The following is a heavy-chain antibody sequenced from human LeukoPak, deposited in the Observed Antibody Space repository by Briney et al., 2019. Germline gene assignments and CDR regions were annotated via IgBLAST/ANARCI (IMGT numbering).Heavy chain of an antibody. V-gene: IGHV4-34*01. D-gene: IGHD2-2*01. CDR2: INHSGST. CDR3: ASDYCSSTSCYFFDH. J-gene: IGHJ5*02. CDR1: GGSFSGYY. Sequence: SETLSLTCAVYGGSFSGYYWSWIRQPPGKGLEWIGEINHSGSTNYNPSLKSRVTISVDTSKNQFSLKLSSVTAADTAVYYCASDYCSSTSCYFFDHWGQGTLVTVSS.